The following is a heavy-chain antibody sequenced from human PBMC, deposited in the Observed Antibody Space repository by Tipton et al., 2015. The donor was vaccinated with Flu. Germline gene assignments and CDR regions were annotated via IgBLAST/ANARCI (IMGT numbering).Heavy chain of an antibody. V-gene: IGHV4-39*07. D-gene: IGHD3-10*01. J-gene: IGHJ4*02. Sequence: TLSLTCTVSGGSISSSSYYCGWIRQPPGKGLEWIGSIYHSGSTYYNPSLKSRVTTSVDTSKNQFSLKLSSVTAADTAMYYCDSYGSESYWGQGTLVTVSS. CDR1: GGSISSSSYY. CDR2: IYHSGST. CDR3: DSYGSESY.